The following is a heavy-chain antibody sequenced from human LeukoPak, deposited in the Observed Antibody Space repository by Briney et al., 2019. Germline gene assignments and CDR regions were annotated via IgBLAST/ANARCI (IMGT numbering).Heavy chain of an antibody. CDR1: GFTFSSYW. CDR3: ARLDYYDSIGMDV. CDR2: IKQDGSEK. Sequence: GGSLRLSCAASGFTFSSYWMSWVRQAPGKGLEWVANIKQDGSEKYYVDSVKGRFTISRDNAKSSLYLQMNSLRAEDTAVYYCARLDYYDSIGMDVWGQGTTVTVSS. J-gene: IGHJ6*02. D-gene: IGHD3-22*01. V-gene: IGHV3-7*01.